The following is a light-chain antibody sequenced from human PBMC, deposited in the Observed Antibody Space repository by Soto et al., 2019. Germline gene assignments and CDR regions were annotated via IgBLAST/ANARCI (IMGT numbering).Light chain of an antibody. CDR1: QSVSSSY. CDR3: QQYGSSPRT. J-gene: IGKJ1*01. CDR2: VAS. Sequence: EIVLTQSPGTLSLSPGDTATLSCRASQSVSSSYLAWYQQKPGQAPRLLIYVASIRATGIPDRFSGSGSGTDYTLTINRLEPEDFAVYDCQQYGSSPRTFGQGTKVENK. V-gene: IGKV3-20*01.